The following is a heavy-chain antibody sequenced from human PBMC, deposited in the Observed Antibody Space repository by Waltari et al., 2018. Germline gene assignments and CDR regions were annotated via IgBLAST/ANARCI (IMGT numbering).Heavy chain of an antibody. D-gene: IGHD2-15*01. CDR3: AREVVVAAVHAFDI. V-gene: IGHV3-21*01. CDR1: GFTFSGYS. J-gene: IGHJ3*02. Sequence: EVQLVESGGGLVKPGGSLRLSCAASGFTFSGYSMNWVRQAPGKGLGWVSSISSSSSYIYYADSVKGRFTISRDNAKNSLYLQMNSLRAEDTAVYYCAREVVVAAVHAFDIWGQGTMVTVSS. CDR2: ISSSSSYI.